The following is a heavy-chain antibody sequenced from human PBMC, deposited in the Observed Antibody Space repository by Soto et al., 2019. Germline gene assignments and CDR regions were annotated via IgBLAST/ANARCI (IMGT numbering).Heavy chain of an antibody. CDR2: INASGGST. D-gene: IGHD3-10*01. CDR1: GYTFTSYG. V-gene: IGHV1-46*01. Sequence: GASVKVSCKASGYTFTSYGISWVRQAPGQGLEWMGLINASGGSTSYAQKFQGRVTMTRDTSTSTVYMELSSLRSEDTAVYYCASSGSYYWFDYWGQGTLVTVSS. J-gene: IGHJ4*02. CDR3: ASSGSYYWFDY.